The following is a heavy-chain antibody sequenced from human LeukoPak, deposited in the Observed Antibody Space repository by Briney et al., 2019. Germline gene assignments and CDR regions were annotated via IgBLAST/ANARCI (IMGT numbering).Heavy chain of an antibody. D-gene: IGHD2-21*02. CDR2: ISGSGGST. CDR1: GFTFSSYA. Sequence: GGSLRLSCVASGFTFSSYAMSWVRQAPGKGLEWVSGISGSGGSTYYADSVKGRFTISRDKSKSTLYLQMNSLRAEDTAVYYCAKDHHIVMVTAPGGFDYWGQGTLVTVSS. CDR3: AKDHHIVMVTAPGGFDY. J-gene: IGHJ4*02. V-gene: IGHV3-23*01.